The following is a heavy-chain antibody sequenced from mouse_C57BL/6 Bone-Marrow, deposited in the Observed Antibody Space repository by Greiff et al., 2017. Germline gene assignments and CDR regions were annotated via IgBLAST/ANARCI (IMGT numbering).Heavy chain of an antibody. J-gene: IGHJ2*01. CDR1: GYTFTDYE. D-gene: IGHD2-3*01. CDR2: IDPETGGT. Sequence: SGAELVRPGASVTLSCKASGYTFTDYEMHWVKQTPVHGLEWIGAIDPETGGTAYNQKFKGKAILTADKSSSTAYMELRSLTSEDSAVYYCTRGIYAYYFDYWGQGTTLTVSS. CDR3: TRGIYAYYFDY. V-gene: IGHV1-15*01.